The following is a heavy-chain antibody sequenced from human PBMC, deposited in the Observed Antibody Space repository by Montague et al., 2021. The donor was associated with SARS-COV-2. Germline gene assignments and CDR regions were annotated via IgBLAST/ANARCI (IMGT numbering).Heavy chain of an antibody. Sequence: TLSLTCTVSGGSISSSSYYWGWIRQHPGKGLEWIGHIYYSGSTYYNPSLKSRVTISVDTSKNQFSLKLSSVTAADTAVYYCALNYFRVRSWYGMDVWGQGATVTVSS. CDR1: GGSISSSSYY. J-gene: IGHJ6*02. CDR3: ALNYFRVRSWYGMDV. V-gene: IGHV4-31*03. CDR2: IYYSGST. D-gene: IGHD3-10*01.